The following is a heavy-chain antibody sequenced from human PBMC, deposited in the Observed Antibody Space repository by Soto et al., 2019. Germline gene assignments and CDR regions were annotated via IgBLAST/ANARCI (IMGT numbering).Heavy chain of an antibody. CDR1: GFTLSKYW. CDR2: INPDGSRT. Sequence: EVQLVESGGGLGQPGGSLRLSCEASGFTLSKYWMHWVRLVPGKGLVGVSRINPDGSRTDYAESVQGRFTISRDNAKNTLYLQKNGLGVEDTAVYYCARPRGTTNSAFDLWGQGTKVTVSS. CDR3: ARPRGTTNSAFDL. J-gene: IGHJ3*01. D-gene: IGHD3-16*01. V-gene: IGHV3-74*01.